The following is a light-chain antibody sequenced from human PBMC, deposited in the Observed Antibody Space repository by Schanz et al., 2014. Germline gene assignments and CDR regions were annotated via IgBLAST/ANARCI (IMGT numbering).Light chain of an antibody. CDR3: QQFGSSPLT. V-gene: IGKV3-20*01. CDR1: QSVSTSD. J-gene: IGKJ4*01. CDR2: NAS. Sequence: EIVLTQSPGTLSLSPGERATLSCRASQSVSTSDLAWYQQKPGQAPRLLIYNASKRATGIPDRFSGSGSGTDFTLSISRLEPEDFAVYYCQQFGSSPLTFGAGTKVEIK.